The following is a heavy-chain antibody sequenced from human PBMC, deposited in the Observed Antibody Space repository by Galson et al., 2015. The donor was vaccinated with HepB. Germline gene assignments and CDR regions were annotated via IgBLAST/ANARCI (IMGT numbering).Heavy chain of an antibody. Sequence: LRLSCAVSGFSVSTFSMNWVRQAPGKGLQWVSSIDTHDAIKYVGSVKGRFTISRDISKNTLDLQISSLRAEDTATYFCARDRGYFDLWGCGTLVTVSS. V-gene: IGHV3-66*01. D-gene: IGHD3-22*01. J-gene: IGHJ2*01. CDR1: GFSVSTFS. CDR3: ARDRGYFDL. CDR2: IDTHDAI.